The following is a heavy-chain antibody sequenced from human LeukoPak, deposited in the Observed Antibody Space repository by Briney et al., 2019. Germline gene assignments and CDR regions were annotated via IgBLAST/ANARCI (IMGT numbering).Heavy chain of an antibody. V-gene: IGHV4-59*01. CDR2: IYYSGST. CDR1: GGSISSYY. J-gene: IGHJ4*02. D-gene: IGHD5-24*01. Sequence: SETLSLTCTVSGGSISSYYWSWLRQPPGKGLEWIGYIYYSGSTNYNPSLKSRVTISVDTSKNQFSLKLSSVTAADTAVYYCAASREMATILVYWGQGTLVTVSS. CDR3: AASREMATILVY.